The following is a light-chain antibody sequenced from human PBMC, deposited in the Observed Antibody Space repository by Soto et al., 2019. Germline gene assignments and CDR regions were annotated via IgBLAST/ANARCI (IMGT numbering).Light chain of an antibody. V-gene: IGKV3-11*01. Sequence: EIVFTQSPCTLSLSPGERATLSCRASQSVSSYLAWYQQKPGQAPRLLIYDASNRATGISARFSGSGSGTDFTLTISSLQSEDFAVYYCQQYNNWPQTFGQGTKVDIK. CDR1: QSVSSY. CDR3: QQYNNWPQT. CDR2: DAS. J-gene: IGKJ1*01.